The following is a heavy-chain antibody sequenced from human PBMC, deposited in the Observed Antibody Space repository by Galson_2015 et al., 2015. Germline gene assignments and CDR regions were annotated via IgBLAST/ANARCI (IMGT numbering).Heavy chain of an antibody. Sequence: SCKVSGYTLTELSMHWVRQAPGKGLEWMGGFDPEDGETIYAQKFQGRVTMTEDTSTDTVYMELSSLRSEDTAVYYCATGNQGSSRGRYYYYMDVWGKGTTVTVSS. CDR2: FDPEDGET. V-gene: IGHV1-24*01. J-gene: IGHJ6*03. CDR1: GYTLTELS. CDR3: ATGNQGSSRGRYYYYMDV. D-gene: IGHD2-2*01.